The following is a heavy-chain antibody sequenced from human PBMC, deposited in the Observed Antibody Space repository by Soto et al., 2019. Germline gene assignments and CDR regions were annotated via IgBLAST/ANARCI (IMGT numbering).Heavy chain of an antibody. D-gene: IGHD3-16*02. CDR1: GFTFRNHA. CDR2: IAYDGSNA. Sequence: AGGSLRLSCAASGFTFRNHAMHWVRQAPGKGLECLAVIAYDGSNAFYRDSVKGRFTISRDNSKNTLYLHMNSLRSEDTAVYYCARDIVTYYDYIWGSYRPPDAFDIWGQGTMVTVS. J-gene: IGHJ3*02. V-gene: IGHV3-30-3*01. CDR3: ARDIVTYYDYIWGSYRPPDAFDI.